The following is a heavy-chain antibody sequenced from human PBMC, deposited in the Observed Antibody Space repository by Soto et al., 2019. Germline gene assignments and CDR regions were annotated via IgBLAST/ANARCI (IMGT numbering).Heavy chain of an antibody. D-gene: IGHD2-15*01. CDR1: GFSLSTSGVG. CDR3: AYLPCSGGSCYWFSFSGMDV. J-gene: IGHJ6*02. CDR2: IYWDDDK. Sequence: QITLKESGPTLVKPTQTLTLTCTFSGFSLSTSGVGVARIRQPPGKALEWRALIYWDDDKRYRPSLESRLTITKDSSKNQVVLTMTNIDSVDTATYYCAYLPCSGGSCYWFSFSGMDVWGQGTRVTVSS. V-gene: IGHV2-5*02.